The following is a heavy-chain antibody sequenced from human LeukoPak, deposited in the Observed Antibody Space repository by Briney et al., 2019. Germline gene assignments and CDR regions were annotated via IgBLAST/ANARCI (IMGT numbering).Heavy chain of an antibody. CDR2: ISYDGSNT. CDR3: ARDLSTQYYFDY. CDR1: GFTFSNYA. J-gene: IGHJ4*02. Sequence: GRSLRLSCAASGFTFSNYAMHWVRQAPGKGLEWVAVISYDGSNTYYADSVKGRFTISRDNSKNTLYLQMNSLRAEDTAVYYCARDLSTQYYFDYWGQGTLVTVSS. V-gene: IGHV3-30-3*01.